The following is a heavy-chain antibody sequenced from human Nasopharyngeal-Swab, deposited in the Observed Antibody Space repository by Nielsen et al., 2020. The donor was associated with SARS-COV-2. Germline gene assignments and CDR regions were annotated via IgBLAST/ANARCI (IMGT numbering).Heavy chain of an antibody. Sequence: WVRQAPGQGLEWMGWMNPNSGNTGYAQKFQGRATMTRNTSISTAYMELSSLRSEDTAVYYCARALTPYYYDSSGYYYRASYYYYGMDVWGQGTTVTVSS. CDR2: MNPNSGNT. V-gene: IGHV1-8*01. D-gene: IGHD3-22*01. J-gene: IGHJ6*02. CDR3: ARALTPYYYDSSGYYYRASYYYYGMDV.